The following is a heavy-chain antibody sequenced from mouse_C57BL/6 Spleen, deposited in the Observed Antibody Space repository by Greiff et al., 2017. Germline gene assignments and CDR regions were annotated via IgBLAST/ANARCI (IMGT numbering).Heavy chain of an antibody. CDR3: DLSGTRWSCDV. CDR2: IDPETGGT. J-gene: IGHJ1*03. Sequence: VKLQQSGAELVRPGASVTLSCTASGYTFNDYEMHWVKQTPVHGLEWIGAIDPETGGTAYNQKFKGKAILTADKYSSTAYMKLRSLTSGDLTFYYSDLSGTRWSCDVWGTGTTVTVSS. V-gene: IGHV1-15*01. CDR1: GYTFNDYE. D-gene: IGHD4-1*01.